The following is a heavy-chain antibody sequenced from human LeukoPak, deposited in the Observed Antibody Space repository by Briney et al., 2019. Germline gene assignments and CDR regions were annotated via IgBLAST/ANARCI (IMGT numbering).Heavy chain of an antibody. CDR2: IYITGST. J-gene: IGHJ5*02. V-gene: IGHV4-4*08. D-gene: IGHD5-18*01. Sequence: SETLSLTCSVSGGSIRSFYGSWIRQSPGKGLEWIGYIYITGSTNYNPSLKRRVTISLDTSKNQFFLKLTSVTAADSAVYYCASGPSRYSYVNWFDPWGQGTLVTVSS. CDR1: GGSIRSFY. CDR3: ASGPSRYSYVNWFDP.